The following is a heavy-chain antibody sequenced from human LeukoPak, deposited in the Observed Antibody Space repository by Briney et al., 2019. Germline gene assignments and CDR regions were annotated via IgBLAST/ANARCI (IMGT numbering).Heavy chain of an antibody. CDR2: ISYDGSNK. D-gene: IGHD3-16*01. CDR3: ARGHDPNDAFDI. J-gene: IGHJ3*02. CDR1: GFTFSSYG. V-gene: IGHV3-30*03. Sequence: GRSLRLSCAASGFTFSSYGMHWVRQAPGKGLEWVAVISYDGSNKYYADSVKGRFTISRDNSKNTLYLQMNSLRAEDTAVYYCARGHDPNDAFDIWGQGTMVTVSS.